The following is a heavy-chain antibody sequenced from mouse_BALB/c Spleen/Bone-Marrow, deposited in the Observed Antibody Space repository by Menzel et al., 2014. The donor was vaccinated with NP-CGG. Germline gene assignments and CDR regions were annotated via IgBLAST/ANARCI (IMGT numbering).Heavy chain of an antibody. J-gene: IGHJ1*01. CDR1: GFTFTDYY. V-gene: IGHV7-3*02. CDR3: ARDENVGIYWYFDV. Sequence: EVQGVESGGGSVQPGGSLRLSCATSGFTFTDYYMSWVRRPPGKALEWLGFIRNKAKGYTTDYSASVKGQFTISRDNSQRILYLQMNTLRAEDSATYYCARDENVGIYWYFDVWGAGTTVIVSS. CDR2: IRNKAKGYTT.